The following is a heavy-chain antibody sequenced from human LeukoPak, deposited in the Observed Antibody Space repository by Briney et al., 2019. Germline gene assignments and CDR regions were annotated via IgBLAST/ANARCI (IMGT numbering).Heavy chain of an antibody. CDR3: ASVQLAYCGGDCPPGY. J-gene: IGHJ4*02. V-gene: IGHV1-18*01. Sequence: ASVKVSCKASGYTFTSYGISWVRQAPGQGLEWMGWISAYNGNTNYAQKFQGRVTMTRDTSISTAYMELSRLRSDDTAVYYCASVQLAYCGGDCPPGYWGQGTLVTVSS. D-gene: IGHD2-21*02. CDR1: GYTFTSYG. CDR2: ISAYNGNT.